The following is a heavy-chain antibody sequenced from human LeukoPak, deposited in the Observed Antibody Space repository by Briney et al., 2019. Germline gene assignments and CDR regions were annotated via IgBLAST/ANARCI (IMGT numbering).Heavy chain of an antibody. CDR1: GGSISSYY. D-gene: IGHD5/OR15-5a*01. Sequence: PSETLSLTCTVSGGSISSYYWTWIRQSPGKGLEWIGYIYYSGSTIHNPSFNSRVTISVDTSNNQFSLKLSSVTAADTAVYYCARENFRSVYGTGVRAYYFDSWGQGALVTVSS. V-gene: IGHV4-59*01. CDR3: ARENFRSVYGTGVRAYYFDS. J-gene: IGHJ4*02. CDR2: IYYSGST.